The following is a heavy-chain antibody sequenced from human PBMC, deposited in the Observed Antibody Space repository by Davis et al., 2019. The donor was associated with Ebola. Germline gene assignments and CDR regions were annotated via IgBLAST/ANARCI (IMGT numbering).Heavy chain of an antibody. J-gene: IGHJ4*02. V-gene: IGHV1-3*01. D-gene: IGHD6-19*01. Sequence: ASVKVSCKASGFILTNYAIHWVRQAPGQRLEWMGWVHGGNGNTKYSQRFQGRVTITTDTSASTVYMELSSLRSEDTAVYYCAREENSGWYIRRFHYWGQGTLVTVSS. CDR3: AREENSGWYIRRFHY. CDR1: GFILTNYA. CDR2: VHGGNGNT.